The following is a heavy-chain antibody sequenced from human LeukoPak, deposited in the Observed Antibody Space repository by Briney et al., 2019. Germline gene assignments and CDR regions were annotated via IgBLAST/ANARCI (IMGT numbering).Heavy chain of an antibody. D-gene: IGHD3-10*01. J-gene: IGHJ5*02. Sequence: GASVKVSCKASGYTFTSYGISWVRQAPGQVLEWMGWISAYNGNTNYAQKLQGRVTMTTDTSTSTAYMELRSLRSDDTAVYYCARDPNGSGSYYSWFDPWGQGTLVTVSS. CDR3: ARDPNGSGSYYSWFDP. CDR2: ISAYNGNT. CDR1: GYTFTSYG. V-gene: IGHV1-18*01.